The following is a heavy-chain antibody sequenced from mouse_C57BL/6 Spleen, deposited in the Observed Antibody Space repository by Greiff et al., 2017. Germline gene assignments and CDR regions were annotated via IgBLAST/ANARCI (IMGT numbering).Heavy chain of an antibody. Sequence: MLVESGGGLVQPGGSMKLSCVASGFTFSNYWMNWVRQSPEKGLEWVAQIRLKSDNYATHYAEPVQGRFTISSDDSKSSVYMQMNNLRAEDTGIYNCTGPSGSSYNAMDDWGQGTSVTVSS. J-gene: IGHJ4*01. D-gene: IGHD1-1*01. CDR3: TGPSGSSYNAMDD. CDR1: GFTFSNYW. V-gene: IGHV6-3*01. CDR2: IRLKSDNYAT.